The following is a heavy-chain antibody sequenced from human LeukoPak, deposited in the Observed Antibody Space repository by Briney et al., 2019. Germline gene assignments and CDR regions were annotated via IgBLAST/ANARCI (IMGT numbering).Heavy chain of an antibody. D-gene: IGHD6-13*01. CDR3: ARVRSSSWYFDY. Sequence: SETLSLTCTVSGYSISSGYYWGWIRQPPGKGQEWIGSIYHSGSTYYNPSLKSRVTISVDTSKNQFSLKLSSVTAADTAVYYCARVRSSSWYFDYWGQGTLVTVSS. CDR2: IYHSGST. J-gene: IGHJ4*02. CDR1: GYSISSGYY. V-gene: IGHV4-38-2*02.